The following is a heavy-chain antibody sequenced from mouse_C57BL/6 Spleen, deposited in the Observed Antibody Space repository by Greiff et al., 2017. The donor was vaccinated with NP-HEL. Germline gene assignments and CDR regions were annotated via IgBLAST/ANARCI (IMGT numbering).Heavy chain of an antibody. J-gene: IGHJ2*01. CDR2: INPNNGGT. Sequence: EVQLQQSGPELVKPGASVKISCKASGYTFTDYYMNWVKQSHGKSLEWIGDINPNNGGTSYNQKFKGKATLTVDKSSSTAYMELRSLTSEDSAVYYCARGPGSSLDYWGQGTTLTVSS. CDR3: ARGPGSSLDY. CDR1: GYTFTDYY. D-gene: IGHD1-1*01. V-gene: IGHV1-26*01.